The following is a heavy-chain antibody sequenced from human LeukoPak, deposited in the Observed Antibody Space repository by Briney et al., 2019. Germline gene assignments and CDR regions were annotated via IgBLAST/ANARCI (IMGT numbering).Heavy chain of an antibody. J-gene: IGHJ4*02. Sequence: GGSLRLSCVASGFTFNSYNMNWVRQAPGKGLEWVSSISNSSSSYIYYADSVKGRFTISRDNAKNSLYLQMNSLRAEDTAVYYCARRGQYCSSTSCYAPDFWGQGTLVTVSS. V-gene: IGHV3-21*01. D-gene: IGHD2-2*01. CDR1: GFTFNSYN. CDR2: ISNSSSSYI. CDR3: ARRGQYCSSTSCYAPDF.